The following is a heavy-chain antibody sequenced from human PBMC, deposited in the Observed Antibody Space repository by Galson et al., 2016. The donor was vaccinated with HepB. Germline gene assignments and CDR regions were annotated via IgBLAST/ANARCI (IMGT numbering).Heavy chain of an antibody. Sequence: SETLSLTCTVSGDSISNYYWTWIRQPPGKGLEWIGYIFHSGSTNYNPSLKSRVTISADTSENQFSLRLTSVTAADTAVYYCARALIRASGWFDPWGQGTLITVSS. CDR1: GDSISNYY. J-gene: IGHJ5*02. D-gene: IGHD3-16*02. V-gene: IGHV4-59*01. CDR2: IFHSGST. CDR3: ARALIRASGWFDP.